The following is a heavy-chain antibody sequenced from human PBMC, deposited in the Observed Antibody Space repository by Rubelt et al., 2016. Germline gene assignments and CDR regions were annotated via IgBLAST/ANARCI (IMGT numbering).Heavy chain of an antibody. CDR2: ISHDGSHE. V-gene: IGHV3-30*02. J-gene: IGHJ4*02. Sequence: GGSLRLSCAASGLTFGSYAIHWVRQAPGRGLEWLAFISHDGSHENYVDSVRGRFSISSDSSKNTLYLQMKSLRAEDMAVYYCAKDLGASNYFDYWGQGTQVTVSS. CDR3: AKDLGASNYFDY. CDR1: GLTFGSYA. D-gene: IGHD1-26*01.